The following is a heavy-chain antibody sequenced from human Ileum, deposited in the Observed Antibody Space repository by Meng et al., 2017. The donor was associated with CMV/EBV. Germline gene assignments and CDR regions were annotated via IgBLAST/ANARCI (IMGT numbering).Heavy chain of an antibody. Sequence: GGSLRLSCAASGFTFSDYGMHWVRQAPGKGLEWVTFIRYDGSTTYYADSVKSRFTISRDNSRNTLNLQMESVKPEDTGVYYCAKDAGQEWLERYFQHWGQGTQVTVSS. V-gene: IGHV3-30*02. D-gene: IGHD6-19*01. CDR1: GFTFSDYG. CDR3: AKDAGQEWLERYFQH. J-gene: IGHJ1*01. CDR2: IRYDGSTT.